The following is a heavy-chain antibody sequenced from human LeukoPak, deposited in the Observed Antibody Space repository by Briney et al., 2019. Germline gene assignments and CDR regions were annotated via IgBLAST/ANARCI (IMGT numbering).Heavy chain of an antibody. V-gene: IGHV3-74*01. D-gene: IGHD3-22*01. J-gene: IGHJ4*02. CDR3: AKVRPVIYYYDSSGSFDY. Sequence: GGSLRLSCAASGFTISNNAMYWVRQAPGKGLVWVSRINSDGRSTTYADSVKGRFTISRDNSKNTLYLQMNSLRAEDTAVYYCAKVRPVIYYYDSSGSFDYWGQGTLVTVSS. CDR1: GFTISNNA. CDR2: INSDGRST.